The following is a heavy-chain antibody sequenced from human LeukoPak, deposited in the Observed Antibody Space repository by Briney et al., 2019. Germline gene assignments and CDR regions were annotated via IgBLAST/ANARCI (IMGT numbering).Heavy chain of an antibody. CDR1: GFPFSSFW. CDR3: AASTKHTAMVDY. V-gene: IGHV3-7*02. J-gene: IGHJ4*02. Sequence: GGSLRLSCAASGFPFSSFWMAWVRQAPGKGLEWVANINQNGTEKNYVDSMEGRFTISRDNAENSLHLQMNSLRAEDTAVYYCAASTKHTAMVDYWGQGTLVTVSS. D-gene: IGHD5-18*01. CDR2: INQNGTEK.